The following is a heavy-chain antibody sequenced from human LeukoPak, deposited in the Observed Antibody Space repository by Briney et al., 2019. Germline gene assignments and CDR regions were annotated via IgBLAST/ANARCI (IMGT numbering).Heavy chain of an antibody. Sequence: ASVRVSCKVSGNTLTESSIHWVRQAPGKDLEWVGGFDPEVGGTVYAQKFQGRVTMTRDMSTSTVYMELSSLRSEDTAVYYCARNKPERNSGYDSILMGRGYYYMDVWGKGTTVTVSS. CDR1: GNTLTESS. CDR2: FDPEVGGT. V-gene: IGHV1-24*01. J-gene: IGHJ6*03. CDR3: ARNKPERNSGYDSILMGRGYYYMDV. D-gene: IGHD5-12*01.